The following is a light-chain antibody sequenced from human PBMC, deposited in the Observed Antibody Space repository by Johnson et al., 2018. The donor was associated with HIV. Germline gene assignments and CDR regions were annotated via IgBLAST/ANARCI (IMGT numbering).Light chain of an antibody. CDR1: SPNIGNKY. Sequence: QSVLTQPPSVSAAPGQKVTISCSGSSPNIGNKYVSWYQQLPGTAPKVLIYDNSKRPSGIPDRFSGSKSGTSATLVITGLQTGDEADYYCGTWDSSLSDYVFGTGTKVTVL. J-gene: IGLJ1*01. CDR3: GTWDSSLSDYV. V-gene: IGLV1-51*01. CDR2: DNS.